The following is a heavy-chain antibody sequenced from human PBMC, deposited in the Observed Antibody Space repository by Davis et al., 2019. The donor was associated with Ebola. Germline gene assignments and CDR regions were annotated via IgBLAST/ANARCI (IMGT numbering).Heavy chain of an antibody. V-gene: IGHV1-69*13. J-gene: IGHJ6*02. D-gene: IGHD6-19*01. Sequence: SVKVSCKASGGTFSSYAISWVRQAPGQGLEWMGGIIPIFGTANYAQKFQGRVTITADESTSTAYMELSSLRSEDTAVYYCARDPRAVAGIYGMDVWGQGTTVTVSS. CDR1: GGTFSSYA. CDR2: IIPIFGTA. CDR3: ARDPRAVAGIYGMDV.